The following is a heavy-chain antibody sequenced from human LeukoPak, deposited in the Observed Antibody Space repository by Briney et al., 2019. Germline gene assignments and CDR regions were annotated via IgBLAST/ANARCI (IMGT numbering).Heavy chain of an antibody. V-gene: IGHV4-38-2*02. D-gene: IGHD4-17*01. CDR1: GYSLSSDPY. J-gene: IGHJ4*02. CDR3: VRDLTYGDAKDGFDY. CDR2: VHHSGST. Sequence: SETLSLTCGVSGYSLSSDPYCGWIRQSPGEGLEWIGDVHHSGSTYYNPSLKSRVTMSVDTSKNQFSLKLTSVTAADAAIYFCVRDLTYGDAKDGFDYWGQGILVTVSS.